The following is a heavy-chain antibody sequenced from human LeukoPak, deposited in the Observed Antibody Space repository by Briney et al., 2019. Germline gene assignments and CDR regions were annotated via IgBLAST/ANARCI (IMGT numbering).Heavy chain of an antibody. CDR3: ARDSLLGNYFDY. D-gene: IGHD2-15*01. CDR2: IYYSGST. J-gene: IGHJ4*02. CDR1: VGSISIYY. V-gene: IGHV4-59*01. Sequence: SETLSLTCTVSVGSISIYYWSWIRQPPWKGLESIGYIYYSGSTNYNPSLKSRVTISVDTSKNQFSLKLSSVSAADTAVYYCARDSLLGNYFDYWGQGTLVTVSS.